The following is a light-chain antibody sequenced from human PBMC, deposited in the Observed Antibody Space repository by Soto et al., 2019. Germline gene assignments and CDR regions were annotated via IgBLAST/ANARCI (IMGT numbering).Light chain of an antibody. CDR2: KAS. V-gene: IGKV1-5*03. J-gene: IGKJ1*01. CDR3: QQYNSYSHT. CDR1: QTISSW. Sequence: DIQMTQSPSTLSGSVGDRVTITCRASQTISSWLAWYQQKPGKAPKLLIYKASTLKSGVPSRFSGDGSGTEFTLTISSLQRDDFGTYYCQQYNSYSHTFGQGTKVDIK.